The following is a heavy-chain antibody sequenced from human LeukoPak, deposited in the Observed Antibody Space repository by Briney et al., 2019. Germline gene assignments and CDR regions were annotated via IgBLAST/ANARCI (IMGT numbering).Heavy chain of an antibody. CDR1: GFTFSGYG. CDR2: IWYDGSNK. Sequence: GGSLRLSCAASGFTFSGYGMHWVRQAPGKGLEWVAVIWYDGSNKYYADSVKGRFTISRDNSKNTLYLQMNSLRAEDTAVYYYARDRAAAVAPVDYFDYWGQGTLVTVSS. D-gene: IGHD6-19*01. J-gene: IGHJ4*02. V-gene: IGHV3-33*01. CDR3: ARDRAAAVAPVDYFDY.